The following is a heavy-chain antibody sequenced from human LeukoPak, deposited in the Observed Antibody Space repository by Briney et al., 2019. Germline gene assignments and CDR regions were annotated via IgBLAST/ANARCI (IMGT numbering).Heavy chain of an antibody. CDR1: GFTFSSYS. CDR2: IRSSGATI. V-gene: IGHV3-48*02. CDR3: VRDPDALDY. Sequence: GGSLRLSCVASGFTFSSYSMNWVRQAPGKGLEWVSYIRSSGATIYYADSVRGRFTISRDNAKNSVYLQMNSLRDEDTAAYYCVRDPDALDYWGQGTLVTVSS. J-gene: IGHJ4*02.